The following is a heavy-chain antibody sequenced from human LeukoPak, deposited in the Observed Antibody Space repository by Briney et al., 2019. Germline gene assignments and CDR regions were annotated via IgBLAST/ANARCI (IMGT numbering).Heavy chain of an antibody. Sequence: PGGSLRLSCAASGFTFSDYYMSWIRQAPGKGLEWVSYISSSGSTIYYADSVKGRFTISRDNAKNSLYLQMNSLRAEDTAVYYCARLNNKKVRLTTIVYYMDVWGKGTTVTVSS. J-gene: IGHJ6*03. CDR2: ISSSGSTI. D-gene: IGHD5-12*01. V-gene: IGHV3-11*01. CDR1: GFTFSDYY. CDR3: ARLNNKKVRLTTIVYYMDV.